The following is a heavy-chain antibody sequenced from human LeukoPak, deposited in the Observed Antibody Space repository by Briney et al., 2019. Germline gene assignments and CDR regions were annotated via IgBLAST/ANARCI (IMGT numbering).Heavy chain of an antibody. CDR2: IIPIFGTA. Sequence: SVKVSCKASGGTFSSYAISWVRQAPGQGLEWMGGIIPIFGTANYAQKFQGRVTITADESTSTAYMELSSLRSEDTAVYYCARGYDSSGYYYCFDYWGQGTLVTVSS. V-gene: IGHV1-69*13. CDR1: GGTFSSYA. CDR3: ARGYDSSGYYYCFDY. J-gene: IGHJ4*02. D-gene: IGHD3-22*01.